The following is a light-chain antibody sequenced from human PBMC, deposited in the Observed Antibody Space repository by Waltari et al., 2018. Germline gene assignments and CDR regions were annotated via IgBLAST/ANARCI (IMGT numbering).Light chain of an antibody. V-gene: IGKV3-20*01. J-gene: IGKJ1*01. CDR2: GAS. CDR3: QHYGSLPAT. Sequence: EIVLTQSPGTLSLSPGERATLSCRASQSVTRSLAWYQQKPGQAPRLLIYGASSRATGIPDRFSGGGSGTDFSLTISRLEPEDFAMYYCQHYGSLPATFGQGTKVEIK. CDR1: QSVTRS.